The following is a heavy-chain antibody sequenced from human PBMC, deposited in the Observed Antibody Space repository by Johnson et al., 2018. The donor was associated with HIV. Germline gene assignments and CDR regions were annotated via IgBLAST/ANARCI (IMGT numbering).Heavy chain of an antibody. D-gene: IGHD1-26*01. CDR3: AKSSRREIDKEDAFDI. V-gene: IGHV3-23*04. CDR2: ISGRVGNT. Sequence: VQLVESGGGLVQPGGSLRLSCAASGFTFSSYAMRWVRQAPGKGLEWVSAISGRVGNTYYANSVKGRFTISRDNSKNTLYLQMNSLRAEDTAVYYCAKSSRREIDKEDAFDIWGQGTMVTVSS. J-gene: IGHJ3*02. CDR1: GFTFSSYA.